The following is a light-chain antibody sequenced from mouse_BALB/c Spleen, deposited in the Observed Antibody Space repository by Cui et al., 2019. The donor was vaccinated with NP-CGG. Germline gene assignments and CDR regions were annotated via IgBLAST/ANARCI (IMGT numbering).Light chain of an antibody. CDR2: GTH. CDR1: TGAVTTSNY. Sequence: QAVVTQESALTISPGEIVTLTCRSSTGAVTTSNYANWVQEKPDHLFTGLIGGTHNRAPGVPARFSGSLIGDKAALTITGAQTEDETIYFCALWYSNHWVFGGGTKLTVL. CDR3: ALWYSNHWV. J-gene: IGLJ1*01. V-gene: IGLV1*01.